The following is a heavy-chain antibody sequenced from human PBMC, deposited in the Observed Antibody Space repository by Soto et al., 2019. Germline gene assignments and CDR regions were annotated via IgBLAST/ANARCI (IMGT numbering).Heavy chain of an antibody. CDR1: GFSLSTSGMC. D-gene: IGHD6-13*01. Sequence: SGPTLVNPTQTLTLTCTFSGFSLSTSGMCVSWIRQPPGKALEWLALIDWDDDKYYSTSLKTRLTISKDTSKNQVVLTMTNMDPVDTATYYCARASAAAGTKYFDYWGQGTLVTVSS. CDR2: IDWDDDK. J-gene: IGHJ4*02. V-gene: IGHV2-70*01. CDR3: ARASAAAGTKYFDY.